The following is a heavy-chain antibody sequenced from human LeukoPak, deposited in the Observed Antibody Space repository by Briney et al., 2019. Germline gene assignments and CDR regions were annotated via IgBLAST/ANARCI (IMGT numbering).Heavy chain of an antibody. V-gene: IGHV5-51*01. CDR1: GYSFTSYW. J-gene: IGHJ3*02. CDR3: ARQRTSSRYQNAFDI. CDR2: IYPGDSDT. D-gene: IGHD2-2*01. Sequence: GESLKISCKGSGYSFTSYWIGWVRQMPGKGLEWMGIIYPGDSDTRYSPSFQGQVTISADKSISTAYLQWSSLEASKTAMYYCARQRTSSRYQNAFDIWGQGTMVTVSS.